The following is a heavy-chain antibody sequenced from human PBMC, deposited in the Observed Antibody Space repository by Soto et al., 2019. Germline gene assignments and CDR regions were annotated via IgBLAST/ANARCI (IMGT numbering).Heavy chain of an antibody. CDR2: ISYDGSNK. CDR3: AKDRWRWLQPNYFDY. V-gene: IGHV3-30*18. D-gene: IGHD2-21*01. J-gene: IGHJ4*02. Sequence: QVRLVESGGGVVQPGRSLRLSCAASGFTFSSYGMHWVRQALGKGLEWVAVISYDGSNKYYADSVKGRFTISRDNSKNTLYLQMNSLRAEDTAVYYCAKDRWRWLQPNYFDYWGQGTLVTVSS. CDR1: GFTFSSYG.